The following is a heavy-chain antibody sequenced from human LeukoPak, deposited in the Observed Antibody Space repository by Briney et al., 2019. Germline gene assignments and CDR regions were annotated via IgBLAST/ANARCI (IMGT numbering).Heavy chain of an antibody. CDR3: AKDPSIFGVVIKPFDY. J-gene: IGHJ4*02. CDR1: GFTFSSYA. V-gene: IGHV3-23*01. CDR2: ISGSGGST. Sequence: AGGSLRLSCAASGFTFSSYAMSWVRQAPGKGLEWVSAISGSGGSTYYADSVKGRFTISRDNSKNTLYLQMNSLRAEDTAVYYCAKDPSIFGVVIKPFDYWGQGTLVTVSS. D-gene: IGHD3-3*01.